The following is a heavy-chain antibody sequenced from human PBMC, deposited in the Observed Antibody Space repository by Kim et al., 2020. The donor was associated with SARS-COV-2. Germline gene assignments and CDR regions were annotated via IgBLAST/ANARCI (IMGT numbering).Heavy chain of an antibody. V-gene: IGHV3-73*01. Sequence: GGSLRLSCAASGLTFSDSTMHWVRLASGKGLEWVGRIRDKANSFATTYAASVQGRFTISRDDSQNTAYLQLNSLKTADAAVDYCTRGGGHAFDIWGQGT. D-gene: IGHD3-16*01. CDR2: IRDKANSFAT. CDR1: GLTFSDST. J-gene: IGHJ3*02. CDR3: TRGGGHAFDI.